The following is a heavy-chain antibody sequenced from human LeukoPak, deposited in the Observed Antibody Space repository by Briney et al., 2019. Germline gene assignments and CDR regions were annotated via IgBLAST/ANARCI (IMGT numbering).Heavy chain of an antibody. V-gene: IGHV3-30*02. CDR3: AKDRPRYGDLPSSFFDY. CDR1: GFTFSSYG. Sequence: GGSLRLSCAASGFTFSSYGMHWVRQAPGKGLEWVAFIRYDGSNKYYADSVKGRFTISRDNSKNTLYLQMSSLRAEDTAVYYCAKDRPRYGDLPSSFFDYWGQGTLVTVSS. J-gene: IGHJ4*02. D-gene: IGHD4-17*01. CDR2: IRYDGSNK.